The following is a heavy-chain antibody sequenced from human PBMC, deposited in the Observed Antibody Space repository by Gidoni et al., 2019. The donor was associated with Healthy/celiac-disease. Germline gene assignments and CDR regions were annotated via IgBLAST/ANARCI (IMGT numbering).Heavy chain of an antibody. CDR2: ISSSSITI. D-gene: IGHD6-19*01. CDR3: ARDVIAVAGYFDY. Sequence: EVQLVESGGGLVQPGGSRGSSCAASGFTFSSYSMHGVRQAPGKGLEWVSYISSSSITIYYADSMKGRFTISRDNANNSLYLQMNSLRAEDTAVYYCARDVIAVAGYFDYWGQGTLVTVSS. J-gene: IGHJ4*02. CDR1: GFTFSSYS. V-gene: IGHV3-48*01.